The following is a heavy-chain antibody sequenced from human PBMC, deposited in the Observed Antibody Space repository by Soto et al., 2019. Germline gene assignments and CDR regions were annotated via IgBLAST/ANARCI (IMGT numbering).Heavy chain of an antibody. CDR3: GRSSSWYLRENWFDP. J-gene: IGHJ5*02. CDR2: IYYSGST. D-gene: IGHD6-13*01. CDR1: GGSFSGYY. Sequence: SETLSLTCAVYGGSFSGYYWSWIRQPPGKGLEWIGYIYYSGSTNYNPSLKSRVTISVDTSKNQFSLKLSSVTAADTAVYYCGRSSSWYLRENWFDPWGQGTLVTVSS. V-gene: IGHV4-59*01.